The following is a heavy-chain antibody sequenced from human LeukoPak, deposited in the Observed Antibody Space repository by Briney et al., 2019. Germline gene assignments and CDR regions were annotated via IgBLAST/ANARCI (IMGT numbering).Heavy chain of an antibody. D-gene: IGHD6-19*01. Sequence: GGSLRLSCEASGFTFNNYWMSWVRQAPGKGLEWVANIRYDGSEKYYVDSVKGRFTISRDNAKNSLYLQMNSLRAEDTALYYCARVVAGNIDYWGQGTLVTVSS. CDR2: IRYDGSEK. V-gene: IGHV3-7*03. J-gene: IGHJ4*02. CDR3: ARVVAGNIDY. CDR1: GFTFNNYW.